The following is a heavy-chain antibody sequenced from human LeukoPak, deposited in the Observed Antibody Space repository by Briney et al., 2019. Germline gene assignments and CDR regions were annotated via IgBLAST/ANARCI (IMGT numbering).Heavy chain of an antibody. J-gene: IGHJ4*02. CDR3: ARYPSSGWYNFDY. V-gene: IGHV1-2*02. CDR2: INPNSGGT. D-gene: IGHD6-19*01. Sequence: GASVKVSCKASGYTFTGYYMHWVRQAPGQGLEWMGWINPNSGGTNYAQKFQGRVTMTRDTSISTAYMGLSRLRSDDTAVYYCARYPSSGWYNFDYWGQGTLVTVSS. CDR1: GYTFTGYY.